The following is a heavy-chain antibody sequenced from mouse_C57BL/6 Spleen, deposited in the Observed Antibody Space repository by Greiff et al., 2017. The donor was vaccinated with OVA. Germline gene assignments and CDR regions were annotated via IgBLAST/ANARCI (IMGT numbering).Heavy chain of an antibody. Sequence: QVQLQQPGAELVMPGASVKLSCKASGYTFTDYYINWVKQRPGQGLEWIGWIYPGSGNTKYTEKFKGKATLTVDTSSSTAYMQLSSLTSEDSAVYFCARRKPYDGRSYDWYFDVWGTGTTVTVSS. CDR3: ARRKPYDGRSYDWYFDV. CDR2: IYPGSGNT. V-gene: IGHV1-84*01. J-gene: IGHJ1*03. CDR1: GYTFTDYY. D-gene: IGHD1-1*01.